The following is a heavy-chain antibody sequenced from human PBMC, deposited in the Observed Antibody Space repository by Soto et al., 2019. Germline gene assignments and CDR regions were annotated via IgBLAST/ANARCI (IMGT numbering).Heavy chain of an antibody. V-gene: IGHV1-2*02. D-gene: IGHD6-19*01. J-gene: IGHJ4*02. CDR1: GYTFTVYY. Sequence: QVQLVQSGAEMKKPGASVKVSCKTSGYTFTVYYMHWVRQAPGRGLEWMGWINPNSGGTKFAQNFQVRVTLTRDTSTSTVYMEVNRLRSDDTAFYYCATTRPFRSSVWYRFDYWGQGTLVTVSS. CDR3: ATTRPFRSSVWYRFDY. CDR2: INPNSGGT.